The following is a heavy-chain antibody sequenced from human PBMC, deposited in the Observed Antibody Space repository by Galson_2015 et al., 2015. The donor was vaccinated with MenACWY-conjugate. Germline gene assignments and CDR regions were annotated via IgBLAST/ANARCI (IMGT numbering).Heavy chain of an antibody. CDR3: ARGRLTFDY. CDR2: IKPDGGEK. Sequence: SLRLSCAASGFTFNSYWMTWVRQAPGKGLEWVANIKPDGGEKYYVDSVKGRFTISRDNAVSSLNLQMNSLRAEDTAVYYCARGRLTFDYWGQGILVTVSS. CDR1: GFTFNSYW. V-gene: IGHV3-7*03. J-gene: IGHJ4*02.